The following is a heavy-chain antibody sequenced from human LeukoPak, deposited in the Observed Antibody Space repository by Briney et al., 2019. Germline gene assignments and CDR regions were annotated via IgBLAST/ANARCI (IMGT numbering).Heavy chain of an antibody. Sequence: GGSLRLSCAASGFTFSSYAMSWVRQVPGKGLEWVSGISLRGDSTYYADSVTGRFTVSRDNSRNTLYLQMNSLRADDTALYYWANHLPQGSYHDTSSARNFGGKGTRFTSPQ. CDR2: ISLRGDST. CDR3: ANHLPQGSYHDTSSARNF. CDR1: GFTFSSYA. D-gene: IGHD1-7*01. J-gene: IGHJ6*04. V-gene: IGHV3-23*01.